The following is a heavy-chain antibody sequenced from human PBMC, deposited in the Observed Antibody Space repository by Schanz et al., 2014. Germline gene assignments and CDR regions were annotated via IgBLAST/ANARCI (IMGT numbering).Heavy chain of an antibody. D-gene: IGHD3-10*01. J-gene: IGHJ5*02. CDR3: ARTLVNGSRKWFVP. CDR2: IYNSGTT. Sequence: QVQLQESGPGLVKPSETLSLTCTVSGASMTSYYWSWIRQPPGQGLEWIAYIYNSGTTKYNPSLKSRVTMSVDPSQKQISLKLTSVTAADTAVYYCARTLVNGSRKWFVPWGPGTQVTVSS. CDR1: GASMTSYY. V-gene: IGHV4-59*12.